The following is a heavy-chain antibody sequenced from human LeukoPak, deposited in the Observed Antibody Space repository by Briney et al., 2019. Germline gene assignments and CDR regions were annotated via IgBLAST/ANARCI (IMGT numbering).Heavy chain of an antibody. Sequence: ASVKVSCKASGYTFTGYYMHWVRQAPGQGLEWMGWINPNSGGTSYAQKFQGRVTMTRDTSISTAYMELSRLRSDDTAVYYCARGCSSTSCYRGVDDWFDPWGQGTLVTVSS. J-gene: IGHJ5*02. CDR3: ARGCSSTSCYRGVDDWFDP. V-gene: IGHV1-2*02. D-gene: IGHD2-2*01. CDR1: GYTFTGYY. CDR2: INPNSGGT.